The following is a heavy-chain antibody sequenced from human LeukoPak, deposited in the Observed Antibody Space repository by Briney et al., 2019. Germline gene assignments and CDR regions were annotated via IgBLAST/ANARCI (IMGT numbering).Heavy chain of an antibody. CDR2: ISGSGGST. CDR1: VFTFSSYA. J-gene: IGHJ4*02. Sequence: GGSLRLSCAASVFTFSSYAMSWVRQAPGKGLEWVSAISGSGGSTYYADSVKGRFTISRDNSKNTLYLQMNSLRAEDTAVYYCAKDSQLVFGYFDYWGQGTLVTVSS. CDR3: AKDSQLVFGYFDY. V-gene: IGHV3-23*01. D-gene: IGHD6-13*01.